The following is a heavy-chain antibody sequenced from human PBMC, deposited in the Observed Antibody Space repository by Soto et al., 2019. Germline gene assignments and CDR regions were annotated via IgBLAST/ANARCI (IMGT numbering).Heavy chain of an antibody. CDR2: IIPIYGTA. CDR3: AKGYCSSTSCYDSAFEYYYDMDV. D-gene: IGHD2-2*01. Sequence: SVKVSCKASGGTFSSYAISWVRQAPGQGLEWMGGIIPIYGTANYAQKFQGRVTITTDESTSTAYMELSSLRSEDTAVYYCAKGYCSSTSCYDSAFEYYYDMDVWGKGTTVTSP. V-gene: IGHV1-69*05. CDR1: GGTFSSYA. J-gene: IGHJ6*03.